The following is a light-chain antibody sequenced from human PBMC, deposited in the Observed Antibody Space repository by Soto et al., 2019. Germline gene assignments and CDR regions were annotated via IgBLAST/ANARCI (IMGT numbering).Light chain of an antibody. J-gene: IGLJ1*01. CDR1: SSDVGRYNY. CDR3: SSYAGSNIYV. Sequence: QSALTQPPSASGSPGQSVTLSCTGTSSDVGRYNYVSWYQQHPGKAPKLLIYGVTQRPSGVPDRFSASKSGNTASLTVSGLQDEDEGYYYCSSYAGSNIYVFGTGTK. CDR2: GVT. V-gene: IGLV2-8*01.